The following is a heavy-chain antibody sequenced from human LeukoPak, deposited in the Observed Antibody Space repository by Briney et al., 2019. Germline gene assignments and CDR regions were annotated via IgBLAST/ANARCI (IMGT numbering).Heavy chain of an antibody. Sequence: SETLSLTCTVSGGSISSYYWSWIRQPPGKGLEWIGYIYYSGSTNYNPSLKSRVTISVDTSKNQFSLKLSSVTAADTAVYYCAREAQDTPVFDYWGQGTLVTVSS. CDR3: AREAQDTPVFDY. V-gene: IGHV4-59*01. J-gene: IGHJ4*02. CDR2: IYYSGST. D-gene: IGHD2-15*01. CDR1: GGSISSYY.